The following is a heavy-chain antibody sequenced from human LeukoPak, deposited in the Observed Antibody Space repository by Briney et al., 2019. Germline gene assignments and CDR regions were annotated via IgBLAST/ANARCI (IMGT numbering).Heavy chain of an antibody. CDR3: ARPGDCSSTSCSGYMDV. Sequence: PSETLSLTCAGSGGSISSYYWGWIRQPAGKGLEWIGRIYTSGSTNYNPSLKSRVTISVVKSRNQFSLKLSSVTAADTAVYYCARPGDCSSTSCSGYMDVCGKGTTVTVSS. D-gene: IGHD2-2*01. CDR1: GGSISSYY. V-gene: IGHV4-59*10. J-gene: IGHJ6*03. CDR2: IYTSGST.